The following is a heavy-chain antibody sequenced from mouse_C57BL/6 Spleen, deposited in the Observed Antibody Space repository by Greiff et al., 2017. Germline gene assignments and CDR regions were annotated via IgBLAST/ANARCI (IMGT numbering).Heavy chain of an antibody. D-gene: IGHD1-1*01. Sequence: VQLQQSGAELVRPGASVTLSCKASGYTFTDYEMHWVKQTPVHGLEWIGAIDPETGGTAYNQKFKGKAILTADKSSSTAYMELRSLTSEYSAVYYCTRCGVGSFNDYWGQGTSVTVSS. CDR1: GYTFTDYE. V-gene: IGHV1-15*01. CDR3: TRCGVGSFNDY. CDR2: IDPETGGT. J-gene: IGHJ4*01.